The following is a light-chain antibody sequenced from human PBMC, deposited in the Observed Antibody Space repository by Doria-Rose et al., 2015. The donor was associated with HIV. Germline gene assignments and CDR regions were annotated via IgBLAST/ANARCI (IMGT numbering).Light chain of an antibody. CDR1: HTISNY. CDR2: AAS. J-gene: IGKJ2*02. CDR3: QQSFSTPLGT. Sequence: DIQVTQSPSSLSASVGDRVTISCRASHTISNYLNWYQQRPGKAPNLLIYAASNLQSGVPPRFSGSGSGTDFTLTINSLRSEDFATYYCQQSFSTPLGTFGQGTKLEIK. V-gene: IGKV1-39*01.